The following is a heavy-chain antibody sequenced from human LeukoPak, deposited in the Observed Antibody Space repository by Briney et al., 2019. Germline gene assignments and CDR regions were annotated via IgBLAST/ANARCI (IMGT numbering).Heavy chain of an antibody. J-gene: IGHJ4*02. CDR1: GFIFSSYE. CDR2: ISSSGATK. V-gene: IGHV3-48*03. CDR3: ARDYRRFDY. Sequence: GGSLRLSYAASGFIFSSYEMNWVRQAPGKGLEWVSYISSSGATKYYADSVKGRFTSSRDNAKSSLYLQMNSLGVEDTALYYCARDYRRFDYWGQGTLVIVSS.